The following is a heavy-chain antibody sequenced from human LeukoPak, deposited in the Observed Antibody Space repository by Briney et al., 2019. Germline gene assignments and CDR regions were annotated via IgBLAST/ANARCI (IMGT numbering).Heavy chain of an antibody. CDR2: IYSGGTT. CDR3: AREWKFDI. Sequence: PGGSLRLSCAASGFSFIRYGMHWVRQAPGKGLEWVSVIYSGGTTYYADSVKGRFTISRDNSKNTLYLQMNSLRAEDTAIYYCAREWKFDIWGQGTMVTVSS. D-gene: IGHD1-1*01. CDR1: GFSFIRYG. J-gene: IGHJ3*02. V-gene: IGHV3-53*01.